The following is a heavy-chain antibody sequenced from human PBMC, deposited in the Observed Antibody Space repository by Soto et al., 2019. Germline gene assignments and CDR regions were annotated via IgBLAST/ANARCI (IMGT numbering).Heavy chain of an antibody. J-gene: IGHJ4*02. CDR3: ARGQTKAAAGT. CDR1: GGSFSGYY. Sequence: ETLSLTCAVYGGSFSGYYWSWIRQPPGKGLEWIGEISHSGSTNYNPSLKSRVNISVDTSKNQFSLKLSSVTAADKAVYYCARGQTKAAAGTWGQRTLVTVSS. V-gene: IGHV4-34*01. CDR2: ISHSGST. D-gene: IGHD6-13*01.